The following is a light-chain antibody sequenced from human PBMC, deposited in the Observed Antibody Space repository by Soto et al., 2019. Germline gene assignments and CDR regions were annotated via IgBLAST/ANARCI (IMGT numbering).Light chain of an antibody. V-gene: IGKV3-20*01. CDR3: QQYGSSPRT. J-gene: IGKJ1*01. CDR1: QSVSSSY. Sequence: ENVLTQSPGTLSLSPGERATLSCRASQSVSSSYLAWYQQKPGQAPRLLIYDASSRATGIPDRFSGSGSGTDFTLTISRLEPEDFAVYFCQQYGSSPRTFGQGTKVEI. CDR2: DAS.